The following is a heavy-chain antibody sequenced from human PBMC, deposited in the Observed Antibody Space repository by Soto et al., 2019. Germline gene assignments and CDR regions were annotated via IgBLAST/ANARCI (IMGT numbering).Heavy chain of an antibody. J-gene: IGHJ6*02. V-gene: IGHV1-69*12. D-gene: IGHD1-1*01. CDR2: ILPIFRTP. CDR1: GGTFSNSA. Sequence: QVKLEQSGAEVKKPGSSVKVSCKAAGGTFSNSAISWLRQSPGQGLERMGGILPIFRTPDYAQKFQSRVKVTEAESTSTSCMELLGLRSDDTDGYYCAGNKDRLQQAGNYSYDLDVWGQGTTVTGSS. CDR3: AGNKDRLQQAGNYSYDLDV.